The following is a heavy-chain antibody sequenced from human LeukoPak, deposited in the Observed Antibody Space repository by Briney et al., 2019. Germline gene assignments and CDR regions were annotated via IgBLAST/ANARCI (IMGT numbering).Heavy chain of an antibody. CDR3: ARGGDYGGNIDI. CDR2: IYYSGST. D-gene: IGHD4-23*01. CDR1: GGSISSDY. V-gene: IGHV4-59*01. J-gene: IGHJ3*02. Sequence: PSETLSLTCTVSGGSISSDYWSWIRQPPGKGLEWIGDIYYSGSTNYNPSLKSRVTLSVDTSKNQLSLNLTSVTAADTALYYCARGGDYGGNIDIWGQGTMVTVSS.